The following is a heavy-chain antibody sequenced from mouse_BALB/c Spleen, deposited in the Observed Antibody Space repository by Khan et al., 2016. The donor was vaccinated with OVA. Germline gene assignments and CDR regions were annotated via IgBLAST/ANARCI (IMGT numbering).Heavy chain of an antibody. D-gene: IGHD2-3*01. Sequence: QVQLKQSGTELLKPGASVKISCKATGYTFSSYWIEWIKQRTGHGLEWIGEILPGSDSPNYNERFMGKATFTADTSSNTAYMQLSSLTSEDSAVXYSARQGGGYFSWFAYWGQGTLVTVSA. CDR1: GYTFSSYW. V-gene: IGHV1-9*01. CDR2: ILPGSDSP. J-gene: IGHJ3*01. CDR3: ARQGGGYFSWFAY.